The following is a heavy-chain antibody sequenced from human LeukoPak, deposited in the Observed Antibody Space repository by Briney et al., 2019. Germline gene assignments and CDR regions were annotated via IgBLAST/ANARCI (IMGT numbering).Heavy chain of an antibody. V-gene: IGHV1-58*01. D-gene: IGHD2-8*01. CDR2: IVVGSGNT. J-gene: IGHJ4*02. CDR3: AADGVDCTNGICPSAFDY. CDR1: GFTFTSSA. Sequence: SVKVSCEASGFTFTSSAVQWVRQARGQRLEWIGWIVVGSGNTNYAQKFQERVTITRDMSTSTAYMELSSLRSEDTAVYYCAADGVDCTNGICPSAFDYWGQGTLVTVSS.